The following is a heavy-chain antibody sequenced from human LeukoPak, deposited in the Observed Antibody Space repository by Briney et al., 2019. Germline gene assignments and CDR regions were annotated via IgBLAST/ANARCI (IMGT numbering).Heavy chain of an antibody. V-gene: IGHV4-59*01. CDR1: GGSIISYY. J-gene: IGHJ4*02. CDR2: IYYTGST. CDR3: ARFSSTGLEY. Sequence: PSETLSLTCTVCGGSIISYYWSWIRQPPGKGLEYIGHIYYTGSTTCNPSLKSRGTISVDACKNQFSLRLSSVTAADTAVYFCARFSSTGLEYWGQGTLVTVSS. D-gene: IGHD1-1*01.